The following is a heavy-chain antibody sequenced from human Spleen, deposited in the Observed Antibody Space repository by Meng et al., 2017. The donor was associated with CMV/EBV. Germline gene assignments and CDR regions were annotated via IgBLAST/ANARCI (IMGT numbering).Heavy chain of an antibody. Sequence: YGFTWVRQVPGQGLEWMGWISGYNGKTKYAQKFQGRITMTTDTSTSTSYMDLRSLGSDDSAVYYCARVRDIVLMSGSSYFDSWGQGTLVTVSS. CDR1: YG. V-gene: IGHV1-18*01. CDR2: ISGYNGKT. D-gene: IGHD2-8*01. J-gene: IGHJ4*02. CDR3: ARVRDIVLMSGSSYFDS.